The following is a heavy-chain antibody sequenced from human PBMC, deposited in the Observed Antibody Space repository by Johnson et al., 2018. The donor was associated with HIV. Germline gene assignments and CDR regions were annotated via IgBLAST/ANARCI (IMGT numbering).Heavy chain of an antibody. CDR2: ISYDGNNK. D-gene: IGHD6-19*01. V-gene: IGHV3-30*04. CDR1: GFTFGSYA. CDR3: ARVRRSGWFDNDAFDI. Sequence: QVQLVESGGGVVQPGRSLRLSCAASGFTFGSYALHWVRQAPGKGLEWVALISYDGNNKYYTDSVKGRLTISRDNSKNTRFLLMSSLRADDTAVYYCARVRRSGWFDNDAFDIWGQGTMVTVSS. J-gene: IGHJ3*02.